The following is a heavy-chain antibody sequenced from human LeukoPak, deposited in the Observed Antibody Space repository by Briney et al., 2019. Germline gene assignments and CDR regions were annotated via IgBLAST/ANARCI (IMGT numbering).Heavy chain of an antibody. D-gene: IGHD3-9*01. CDR1: GFTFSNYS. CDR3: AKDLSEGYDILTGYSDAFDI. Sequence: GGSLRLSCAASGFTFSNYSMTWVRQAPGKGLEWVAVISYDGSNKYYADSVKGRFTISRDNSKNTLYLQMNSLRAEDTAVYYCAKDLSEGYDILTGYSDAFDIWGQGTMVTVSS. CDR2: ISYDGSNK. V-gene: IGHV3-30*18. J-gene: IGHJ3*02.